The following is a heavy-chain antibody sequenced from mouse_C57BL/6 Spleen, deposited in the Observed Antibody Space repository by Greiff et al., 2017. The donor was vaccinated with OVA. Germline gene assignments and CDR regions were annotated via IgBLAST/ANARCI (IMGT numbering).Heavy chain of an antibody. CDR1: GYTFTSYW. J-gene: IGHJ4*01. Sequence: QVQLQQPGAELVKPGASVKLSCKASGYTFTSYWMQWLKQRPGQGLEWIGEIDPSDSYPNYNQKFKGKATLTVDTSSSTAYMQLSSLTSADSAVYYCARADYENAMDYWGQGTSVTVSS. V-gene: IGHV1-50*01. CDR3: ARADYENAMDY. CDR2: IDPSDSYP. D-gene: IGHD2-4*01.